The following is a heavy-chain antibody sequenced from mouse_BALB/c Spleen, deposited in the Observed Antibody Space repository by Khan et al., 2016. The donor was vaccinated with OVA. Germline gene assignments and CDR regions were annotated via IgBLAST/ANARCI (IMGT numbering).Heavy chain of an antibody. V-gene: IGHV3-8*02. D-gene: IGHD2-14*01. Sequence: EVQLQESGPSLVKPSQTLSLTCSVTGDSITNGYWSWIRKFPGNKLEYMGYMIYSGNTYYNPSLKSRISITRHTSKNPYYLLLNSVTTEDPATYYCSRTTFRYAFAYWGQGTLVTVSA. CDR3: SRTTFRYAFAY. CDR1: GDSITNGY. CDR2: MIYSGNT. J-gene: IGHJ3*01.